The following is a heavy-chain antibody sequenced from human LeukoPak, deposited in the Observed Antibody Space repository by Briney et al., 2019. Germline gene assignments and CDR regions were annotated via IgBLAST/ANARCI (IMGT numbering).Heavy chain of an antibody. CDR3: AKEAAVADYYFDY. D-gene: IGHD6-19*01. J-gene: IGHJ4*02. CDR1: GFTFSSYG. Sequence: PGGSLRPSCAASGFTFSSYGMHWVRQAPGKGLEWVAVISYDGSNKYYADSVKGRFTISRDNSKNTLYLQMSSLRAEDTAVYYCAKEAAVADYYFDYWGQGTLVTVSS. V-gene: IGHV3-30*18. CDR2: ISYDGSNK.